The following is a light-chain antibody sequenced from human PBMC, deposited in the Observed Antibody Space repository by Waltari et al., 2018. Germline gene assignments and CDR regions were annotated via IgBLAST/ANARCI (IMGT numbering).Light chain of an antibody. J-gene: IGLJ2*01. CDR3: QVWDRSSVI. V-gene: IGLV3-1*01. CDR2: QDA. Sequence: SYDLTQPSSRHVSPGQTATIHCSGEALGDKDASWYQQKAGQSPVLVIYQDAKRPSGIPERFSGSNSGTTATLTISGTESLDVSDYYCQVWDRSSVIFGGGTKLTVL. CDR1: ALGDKD.